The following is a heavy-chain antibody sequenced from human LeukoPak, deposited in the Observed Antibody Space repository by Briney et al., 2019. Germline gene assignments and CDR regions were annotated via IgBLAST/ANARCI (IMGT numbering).Heavy chain of an antibody. J-gene: IGHJ6*02. CDR1: GDSISSYY. CDR2: IYYSGST. Sequence: SETLSLTCTVAGDSISSYYWSWIRQPPGKGLEWIGYIYYSGSTNYNPSLKSRVTISVDTSKNQFSLKLSSVTAADTAVYYCATRRICSGGSCYSNYYYYGMDVWGQGTTVTVSS. V-gene: IGHV4-59*01. D-gene: IGHD2-15*01. CDR3: ATRRICSGGSCYSNYYYYGMDV.